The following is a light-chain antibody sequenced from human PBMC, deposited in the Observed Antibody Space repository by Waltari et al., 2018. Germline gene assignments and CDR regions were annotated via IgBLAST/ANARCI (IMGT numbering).Light chain of an antibody. V-gene: IGKV1-33*01. CDR3: QQHDRPPLT. J-gene: IGKJ4*01. CDR1: QDISNF. CDR2: DAS. Sequence: DIQMTQSPSSLSASVGDRVTITCQASQDISNFLNWYQQKPGKAPKLLIYDASILQTGVPSRFRGRGSGSDFTLTLSSLEPEDFATYYCQQHDRPPLTFGGGTRVEIK.